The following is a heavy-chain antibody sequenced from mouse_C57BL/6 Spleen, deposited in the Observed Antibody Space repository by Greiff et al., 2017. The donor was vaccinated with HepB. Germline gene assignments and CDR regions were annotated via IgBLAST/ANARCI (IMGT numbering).Heavy chain of an antibody. D-gene: IGHD4-1*01. Sequence: QVQLQQSGAELVRPGTSVKVSCKASGYAFTNYLIEWVKQRPGQGLEWIGVINPGSGGTNYNEKFKGKATLTADQSSSTAYMQLSSLTSEDSAVYFCARGWDEDYWGQGTTLTVSS. J-gene: IGHJ2*01. CDR3: ARGWDEDY. CDR2: INPGSGGT. V-gene: IGHV1-54*01. CDR1: GYAFTNYL.